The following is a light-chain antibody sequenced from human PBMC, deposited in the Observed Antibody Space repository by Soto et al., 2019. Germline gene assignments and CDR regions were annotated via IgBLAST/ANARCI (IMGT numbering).Light chain of an antibody. Sequence: DIQMTQSPSSLSASVGDRVTITCRASQTISSSFNWYQQKPGKAPDLLIYAASNLQSGVPSRFSGSGSGSDFTRTISSLQPEDFATDYCQQSYSSPQMYTFGQGTRLEIK. V-gene: IGKV1-39*01. J-gene: IGKJ2*01. CDR2: AAS. CDR1: QTISSS. CDR3: QQSYSSPQMYT.